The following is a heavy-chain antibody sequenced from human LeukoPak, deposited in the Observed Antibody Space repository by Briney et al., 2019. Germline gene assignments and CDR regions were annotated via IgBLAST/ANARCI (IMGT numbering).Heavy chain of an antibody. Sequence: QPGGSLRLSCAASGFTFSSYWMHWVRQAPGKGLVWVSRINSDGSSTSYADSVKGRFTISRDNAKNTLYLQMNGLRAEDTAVYYCARVGGRGSPVSYWGQGTQVTVSS. CDR2: INSDGSST. D-gene: IGHD3-16*01. V-gene: IGHV3-74*01. CDR1: GFTFSSYW. CDR3: ARVGGRGSPVSY. J-gene: IGHJ4*02.